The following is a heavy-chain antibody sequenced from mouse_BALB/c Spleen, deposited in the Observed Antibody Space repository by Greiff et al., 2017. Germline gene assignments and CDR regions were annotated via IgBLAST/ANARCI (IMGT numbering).Heavy chain of an antibody. CDR3: ARGDYYGTISYWYFDV. CDR2: ISDGGSYT. D-gene: IGHD1-1*01. J-gene: IGHJ1*01. CDR1: GFTFSDYY. Sequence: EVKVVESGGGLVKPGGSLKLSCAASGFTFSDYYMYWVRQTPEKRLEWVATISDGGSYTYYPDSVKGRFTISRDNAKNNLYLQMSSLKSDDTAMYYCARGDYYGTISYWYFDVWGAGTTVTVSS. V-gene: IGHV5-4*02.